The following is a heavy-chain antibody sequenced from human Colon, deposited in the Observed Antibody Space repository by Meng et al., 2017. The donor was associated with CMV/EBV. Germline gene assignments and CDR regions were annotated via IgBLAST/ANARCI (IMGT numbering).Heavy chain of an antibody. CDR3: VRDGVTPDY. D-gene: IGHD3-3*01. CDR1: GFIFSDYS. Sequence: GGSLRLSCGASGFIFSDYSMSWIRQAPGKGLEWLSYMTNSGKTITYADSVKGRFTISRDNAKNSLYLDMNSLRVEDTAIYYCVRDGVTPDYWGQGTLVTVSS. J-gene: IGHJ4*02. V-gene: IGHV3-11*01. CDR2: MTNSGKTI.